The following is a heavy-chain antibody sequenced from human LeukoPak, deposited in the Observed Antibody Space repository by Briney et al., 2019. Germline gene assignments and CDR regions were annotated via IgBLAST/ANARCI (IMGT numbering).Heavy chain of an antibody. V-gene: IGHV3-23*01. Sequence: GGSLTLSCAASGFTFSSYAMRWVRQAPGEGREWVAAISGSGGSTYYADSVKGRFTISRDNSKNTLYLQMNSLRAEGTGVYYCAKPPPRTYYDFWSGYYPFDYWGQGSLVTVSS. CDR1: GFTFSSYA. CDR3: AKPPPRTYYDFWSGYYPFDY. D-gene: IGHD3-3*01. CDR2: ISGSGGST. J-gene: IGHJ4*02.